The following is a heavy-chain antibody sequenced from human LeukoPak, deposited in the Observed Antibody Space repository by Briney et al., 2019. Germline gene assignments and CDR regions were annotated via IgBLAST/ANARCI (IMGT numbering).Heavy chain of an antibody. V-gene: IGHV1-69*06. J-gene: IGHJ3*02. CDR3: AREDDTGRYMGDDAFDI. CDR1: GGTFSSYT. Sequence: SVKVSCKASGGTFSSYTISWVRQAPGQGLEWMGGIIPMSDTANYPQKFRGRLTITADIPTSTVYMELSSLRSEDTAVYYCAREDDTGRYMGDDAFDIWGQGTMVTVSS. CDR2: IIPMSDTA. D-gene: IGHD1-26*01.